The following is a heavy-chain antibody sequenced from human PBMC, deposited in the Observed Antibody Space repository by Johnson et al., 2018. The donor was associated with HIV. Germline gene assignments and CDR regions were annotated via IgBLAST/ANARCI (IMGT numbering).Heavy chain of an antibody. Sequence: QVQLVESGGGVVQPGRSLRLSCAASGFTFSSYAMHWVRQAPGKGLEWVAVISYDGSNKYYADSVKGRFTISRDNSKNTLYLQMNSLRAEDTAVYYCAKELADSSGYYADAFDIWGRGTRVTVSS. J-gene: IGHJ3*02. CDR1: GFTFSSYA. D-gene: IGHD3-22*01. CDR2: ISYDGSNK. CDR3: AKELADSSGYYADAFDI. V-gene: IGHV3-30*04.